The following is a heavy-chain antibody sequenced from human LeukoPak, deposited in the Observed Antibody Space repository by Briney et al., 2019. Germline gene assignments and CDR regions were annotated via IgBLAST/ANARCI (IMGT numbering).Heavy chain of an antibody. J-gene: IGHJ6*02. CDR3: AASRGSGSYYLYYYGMDV. V-gene: IGHV3-64*01. D-gene: IGHD1-26*01. Sequence: GGSLRLSCAASGFTFSSYAMHWVRQAPGKGREYVSAFCSNGGSTYYANSVKGRFTISRDNSKNTLYLQMGSLRAEDMAVYYCAASRGSGSYYLYYYGMDVWGQGTTVTVSS. CDR2: FCSNGGST. CDR1: GFTFSSYA.